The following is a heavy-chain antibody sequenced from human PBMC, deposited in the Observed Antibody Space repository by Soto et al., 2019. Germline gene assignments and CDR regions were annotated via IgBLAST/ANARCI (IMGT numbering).Heavy chain of an antibody. D-gene: IGHD2-15*01. CDR2: INPSGGST. Sequence: ASVKVSCKASGYTFTSYYMHWVRQAPGQGLEWMGIINPSGGSTSYAQKFQGRVTMTRDTSTSTVYMELSSLRSEDTAVYYCARDYNVVVVAATMDYWGQGTLVTVSS. J-gene: IGHJ4*02. CDR3: ARDYNVVVVAATMDY. V-gene: IGHV1-46*01. CDR1: GYTFTSYY.